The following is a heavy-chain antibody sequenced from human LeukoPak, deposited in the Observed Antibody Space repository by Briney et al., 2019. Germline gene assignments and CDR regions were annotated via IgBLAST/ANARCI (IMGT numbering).Heavy chain of an antibody. CDR1: GYTFTGYY. V-gene: IGHV1-2*02. CDR3: ARDRFGYSSGWFDY. CDR2: INPNSGGT. Sequence: ASVKVSCKASGYTFTGYYMHWVRQAPGQGLEWMGWINPNSGGTNYAQKLQGRVTMTRDTSISTAYMELSRLRSDDTAVYYCARDRFGYSSGWFDYWGQGTLVTVSS. J-gene: IGHJ4*02. D-gene: IGHD6-19*01.